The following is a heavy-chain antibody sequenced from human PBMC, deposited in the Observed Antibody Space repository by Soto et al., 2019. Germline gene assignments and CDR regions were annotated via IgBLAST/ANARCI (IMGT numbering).Heavy chain of an antibody. J-gene: IGHJ4*02. Sequence: EVHLVESGGGSVQPGGSLRLSCAASGFTFNSYSMHWVRQAPGKGLEWVSYITGSSSAIYYADSVKGRFTISGDNAKNYLALQINSLRNEDTAVYYCARGYCNGGSCYPGIYWGQGTLVSVSS. CDR1: GFTFNSYS. CDR3: ARGYCNGGSCYPGIY. V-gene: IGHV3-48*02. D-gene: IGHD2-15*01. CDR2: ITGSSSAI.